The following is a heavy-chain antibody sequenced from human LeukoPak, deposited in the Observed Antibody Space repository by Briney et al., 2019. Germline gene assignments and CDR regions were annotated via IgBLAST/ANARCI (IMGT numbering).Heavy chain of an antibody. CDR3: ARGPLPATPNAFNI. Sequence: SETLSLTCTVSGGSISSYYWSWIRQPPGKGLEWIGFLYYRGSTSYNPSLKSRVTISGDTSKTQFSLKLSSVPAADTAVYYCARGPLPATPNAFNIWGQGTMVTVSS. D-gene: IGHD2-2*01. CDR2: LYYRGST. V-gene: IGHV4-59*01. J-gene: IGHJ3*02. CDR1: GGSISSYY.